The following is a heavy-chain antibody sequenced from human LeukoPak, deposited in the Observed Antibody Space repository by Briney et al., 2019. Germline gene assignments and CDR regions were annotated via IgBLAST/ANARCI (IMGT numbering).Heavy chain of an antibody. Sequence: GASVKVSCKASGYTFTSYDINWVRQATGQGLEWMGWMNPNSGNTGNAQKFQGRVTMTRNTSISTAYMELSSLRSEDTAVYYCATIAVAGWVGDFEYWGQGTLVTVSS. D-gene: IGHD6-19*01. V-gene: IGHV1-8*01. CDR3: ATIAVAGWVGDFEY. J-gene: IGHJ4*02. CDR1: GYTFTSYD. CDR2: MNPNSGNT.